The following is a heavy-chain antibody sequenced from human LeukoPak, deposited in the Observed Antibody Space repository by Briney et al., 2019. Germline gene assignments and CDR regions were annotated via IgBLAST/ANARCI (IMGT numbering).Heavy chain of an antibody. V-gene: IGHV4-59*08. D-gene: IGHD6-13*01. CDR1: GGSLSSYY. CDR3: ARVLDIAAVPYYFDY. J-gene: IGHJ4*02. Sequence: SETLSLTCTVSGGSLSSYYWSWIRQPPGKGLEWIGYIYYSGSTNYNPSLKSRVTISVDTSKNQFSLKLSSVTAADTAVYYCARVLDIAAVPYYFDYWGQGTLVTVSS. CDR2: IYYSGST.